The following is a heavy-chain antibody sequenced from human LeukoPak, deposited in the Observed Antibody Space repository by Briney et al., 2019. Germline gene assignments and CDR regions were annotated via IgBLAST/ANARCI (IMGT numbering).Heavy chain of an antibody. V-gene: IGHV1-69*13. D-gene: IGHD3-22*01. Sequence: GASVKVSCKASGGTFSSYATSWVRQAPGQGLEWMGGIIPIFGTANYAQKFQGRVTITADESTSTAYMELSSLRSEDTAVYYCALFTYYYDSSGFIDYWGQGTLVTVSS. CDR1: GGTFSSYA. CDR2: IIPIFGTA. J-gene: IGHJ4*02. CDR3: ALFTYYYDSSGFIDY.